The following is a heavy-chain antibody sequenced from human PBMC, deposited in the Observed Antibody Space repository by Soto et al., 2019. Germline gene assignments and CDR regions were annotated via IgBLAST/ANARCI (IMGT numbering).Heavy chain of an antibody. CDR2: INPSDGGT. Sequence: QVQLVQSGAEVKKSGASVKVSCKASGYTFSFYYMNWVRQAPGQGLEWMGRINPSDGGTSYAQRFQGRVTMTRDTSTSTVYMELSSLRSEDTAVFYCARSSRFGDLIQRDYWGQGTLVTVSS. V-gene: IGHV1-46*01. CDR1: GYTFSFYY. CDR3: ARSSRFGDLIQRDY. D-gene: IGHD3-10*01. J-gene: IGHJ4*02.